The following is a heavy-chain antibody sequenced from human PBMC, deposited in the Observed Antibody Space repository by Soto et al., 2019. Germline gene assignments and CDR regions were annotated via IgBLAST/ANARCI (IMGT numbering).Heavy chain of an antibody. J-gene: IGHJ4*02. CDR1: GFTFSTYA. CDR2: ISGSGGST. V-gene: IGHV3-23*01. Sequence: EVQLLESGGGLVQPGGSLRLSCAASGFTFSTYAMNWVRQAPGTGLEWLSAISGSGGSTYYADSVKGRFTISRDNSENTLYLLMSSLRAEDTAVYYCAKVKAIGINPYDYWGQGILVTVSS. D-gene: IGHD1-26*01. CDR3: AKVKAIGINPYDY.